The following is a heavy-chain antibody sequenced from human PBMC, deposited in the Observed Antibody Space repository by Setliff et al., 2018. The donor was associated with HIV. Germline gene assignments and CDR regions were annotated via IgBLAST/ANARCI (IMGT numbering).Heavy chain of an antibody. J-gene: IGHJ5*02. CDR3: ARGLPFPFRGEIPGSWFDP. V-gene: IGHV4-4*07. CDR2: LHLSGDT. Sequence: SETLSLTCTVSGGSISSQYWSWIRQPAGKGLEWIGRLHLSGDTNYNPSLKSRVTMSIDKSKNQFSLKLSSVTAAGTAVYYCARGLPFPFRGEIPGSWFDPWGQGTLVTVSS. CDR1: GGSISSQY. D-gene: IGHD3-10*01.